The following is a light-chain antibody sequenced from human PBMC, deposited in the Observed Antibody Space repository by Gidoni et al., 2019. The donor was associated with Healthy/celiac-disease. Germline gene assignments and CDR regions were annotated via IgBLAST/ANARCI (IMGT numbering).Light chain of an antibody. Sequence: QSVLTQPPSVSEAPGQRVTISSTASSSTIGAGYEVHWYQQLPGTAPKLLIYGNRNRPSGVPDRFSGSKSGTSASLAITGLQAEDEADYYCQSYDSSLSGSVVFGGGTKLTVL. CDR2: GNR. J-gene: IGLJ2*01. V-gene: IGLV1-40*01. CDR3: QSYDSSLSGSVV. CDR1: SSTIGAGYE.